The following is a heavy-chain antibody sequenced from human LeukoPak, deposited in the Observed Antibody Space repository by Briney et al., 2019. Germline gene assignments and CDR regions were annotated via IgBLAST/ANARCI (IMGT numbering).Heavy chain of an antibody. D-gene: IGHD3-3*01. V-gene: IGHV4-39*01. CDR3: ARRQMDFWSGSPFDY. J-gene: IGHJ4*02. Sequence: SETLSLTCTVSGGSISSSSYYWGWIRQPPGKVLEWIGSIYYSGSTYYNPSLKSRVTISVDTSKNQFPLKLSSVTAADTAVYYCARRQMDFWSGSPFDYWGQGTLVTVSS. CDR2: IYYSGST. CDR1: GGSISSSSYY.